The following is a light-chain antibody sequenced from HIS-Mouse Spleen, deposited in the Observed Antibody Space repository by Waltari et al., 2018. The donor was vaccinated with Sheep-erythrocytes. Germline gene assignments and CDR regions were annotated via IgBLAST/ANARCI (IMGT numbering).Light chain of an antibody. CDR3: SSYAGSNNYV. CDR2: EVS. V-gene: IGLV2-8*01. J-gene: IGLJ1*01. Sequence: QSALTQPPSASGSPGQSVTISCTGTSSDVGGYNYVSWYQQHPGKAPKLIIYEVSKRPSGFPDRFSGSKSGNTASLTVSGLQAEDEADYYCSSYAGSNNYVFGTGTKVTVL. CDR1: SSDVGGYNY.